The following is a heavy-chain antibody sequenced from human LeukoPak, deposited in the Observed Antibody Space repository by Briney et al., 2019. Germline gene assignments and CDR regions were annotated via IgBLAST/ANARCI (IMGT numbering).Heavy chain of an antibody. D-gene: IGHD6-13*01. CDR1: GFTFNYYA. CDR2: ISYDEYNT. J-gene: IGHJ5*02. Sequence: PGGSLRLSCAASGFTFNYYAMHWVRQAPGKGLEWVAVISYDEYNTYYAGSVKGRFTISRDNSMNTLYLQMNSQRAEDTGFSYGAKCIGEAITFGPNDPWGEGTLVTVSS. CDR3: AKCIGEAITFGPNDP. V-gene: IGHV3-30*04.